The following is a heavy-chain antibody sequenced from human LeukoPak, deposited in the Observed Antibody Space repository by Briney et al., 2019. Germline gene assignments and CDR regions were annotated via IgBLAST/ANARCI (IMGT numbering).Heavy chain of an antibody. CDR1: GGSISRRGSF. J-gene: IGHJ5*01. CDR2: ISYNGGT. D-gene: IGHD3-10*01. V-gene: IGHV4-39*01. Sequence: SETLSLTCSVSGGSISRRGSFWGWIRQTPGTGLQWIASISYNGGTYYNPSLKSRVTISADMSANQFSLKVYSVTAADTAVYYCARLEYYYTSGSGGLDSWGQGTLVTVSS. CDR3: ARLEYYYTSGSGGLDS.